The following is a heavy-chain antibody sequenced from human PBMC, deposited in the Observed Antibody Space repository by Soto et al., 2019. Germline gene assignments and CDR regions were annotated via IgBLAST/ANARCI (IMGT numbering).Heavy chain of an antibody. CDR1: GFTFSSHG. J-gene: IGHJ4*02. Sequence: QMQVVESGGGVVQPGRSLRLSCAASGFTFSSHGMNWVRQAPGKGLEWVALISHDGSDKYYADSVKGRFTISRDNSKNTLYLQINSLRAEDTAVYYCAKAAYESSGYRFYYWGQGTLVTVSS. V-gene: IGHV3-30*18. CDR2: ISHDGSDK. CDR3: AKAAYESSGYRFYY. D-gene: IGHD3-22*01.